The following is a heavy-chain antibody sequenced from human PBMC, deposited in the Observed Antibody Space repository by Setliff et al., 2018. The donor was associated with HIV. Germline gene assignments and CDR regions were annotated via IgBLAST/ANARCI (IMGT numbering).Heavy chain of an antibody. J-gene: IGHJ4*02. CDR3: TRGDYDILTGSATGSDS. CDR2: IYHSGIT. Sequence: SETLSLTCNVSGLSVSSGYGWGWVRQPPGKGLEWIGTIYHSGITQYNPSLKGRVTMSVDSSKNQFYLKLSSVTAADTAVYYCTRGDYDILTGSATGSDSWGQGMLVTVSS. D-gene: IGHD3-9*01. V-gene: IGHV4-38-2*02. CDR1: GLSVSSGYG.